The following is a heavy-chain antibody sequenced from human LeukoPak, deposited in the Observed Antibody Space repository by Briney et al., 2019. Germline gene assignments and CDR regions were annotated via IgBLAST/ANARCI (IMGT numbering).Heavy chain of an antibody. J-gene: IGHJ4*02. Sequence: SETLSLTCTVSGYSISSGYYWGWIRQPPGKGLEWIGSIYHSGSTYYNPSLKSRVTISVDTSKNQISLKLSSVTAADTAVYYCARVRGSSWHYFGYWGQGTLVTVSS. D-gene: IGHD6-13*01. CDR2: IYHSGST. CDR1: GYSISSGYY. V-gene: IGHV4-38-2*02. CDR3: ARVRGSSWHYFGY.